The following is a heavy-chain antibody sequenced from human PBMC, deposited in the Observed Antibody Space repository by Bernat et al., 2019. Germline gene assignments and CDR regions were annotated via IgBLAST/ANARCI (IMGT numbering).Heavy chain of an antibody. CDR1: GFTFSNYA. CDR2: ISDRGNGG. Sequence: EVQLLESGGGLVQPGGSLRLSCVASGFTFSNYAMSWVRQVPGTGLGWVSDISDRGNGGQSAESVKGRFTISRDNSKNTLYVQMNSLRVEDTAVYYCAKGACSSTGCYNWFDPWGQGTPVTVSS. V-gene: IGHV3-23*01. J-gene: IGHJ5*02. D-gene: IGHD2-2*02. CDR3: AKGACSSTGCYNWFDP.